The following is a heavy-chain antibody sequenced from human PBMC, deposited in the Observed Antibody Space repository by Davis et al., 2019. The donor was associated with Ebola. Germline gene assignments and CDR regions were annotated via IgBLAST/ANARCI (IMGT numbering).Heavy chain of an antibody. V-gene: IGHV3-21*01. D-gene: IGHD1-26*01. CDR2: ISSGSSYI. CDR3: ARYSGTYRDY. Sequence: GGSLRLSCAASGFTFSSFNMNWVRQAPGKGLEWVSSISSGSSYIFYADSVKGRFAISRDNAKDSLHLQMNSLRVEDTAVYYCARYSGTYRDYWGQGTLFTVSS. CDR1: GFTFSSFN. J-gene: IGHJ4*02.